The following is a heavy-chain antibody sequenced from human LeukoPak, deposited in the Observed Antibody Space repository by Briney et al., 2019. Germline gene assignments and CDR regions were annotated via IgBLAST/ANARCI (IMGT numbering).Heavy chain of an antibody. V-gene: IGHV3-23*01. CDR2: ISGSGGST. J-gene: IGHJ4*02. CDR1: GITVSSNY. CDR3: AKDPTVVVTRTIDY. D-gene: IGHD3-22*01. Sequence: PGGSLRLSCAASGITVSSNYMSWVRQAPGKGLEWVSAISGSGGSTYYADSVKGRFTISRDNSKNTLYLQMNSLRAEDTAVYYCAKDPTVVVTRTIDYWGQGTLVTVSS.